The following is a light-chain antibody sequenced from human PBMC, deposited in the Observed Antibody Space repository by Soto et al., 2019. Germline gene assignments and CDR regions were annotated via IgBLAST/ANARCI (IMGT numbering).Light chain of an antibody. CDR3: QQYENLPT. V-gene: IGKV1-33*01. Sequence: DIRMTQSPSSLSASVGDRVTITCQASQDISNYLNWYQQKLGKAPKLLIYDASNLETGVPSRFSGSGSGTDFTFTISRLQPEDIATYYCQQYENLPTFGQGTRLENK. CDR1: QDISNY. J-gene: IGKJ5*01. CDR2: DAS.